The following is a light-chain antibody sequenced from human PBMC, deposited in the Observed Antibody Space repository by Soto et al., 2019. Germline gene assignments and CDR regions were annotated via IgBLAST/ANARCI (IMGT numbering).Light chain of an antibody. J-gene: IGLJ2*01. Sequence: QSALPQPPSASGSPGQSVTISCTGTSSDVGGYNYVSWYQQHPGKAPKLLIYEVSKRPSGVPERFSGSKSGNTASLTVSGRQAEDEADYHCSSDAGSNVVFGGGTKLTAL. V-gene: IGLV2-8*01. CDR2: EVS. CDR1: SSDVGGYNY. CDR3: SSDAGSNVV.